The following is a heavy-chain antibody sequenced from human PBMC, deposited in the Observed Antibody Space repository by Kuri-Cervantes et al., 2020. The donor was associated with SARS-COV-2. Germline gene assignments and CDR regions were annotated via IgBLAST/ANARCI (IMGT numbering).Heavy chain of an antibody. CDR3: ARGTGVYYDSSGYYGRFDP. J-gene: IGHJ5*02. D-gene: IGHD3-22*01. CDR2: IIPIFGTA. CDR1: GGTFSSYA. Sequence: SVKVSCKASGGTFSSYAISWVRQAPGQGLEWMGGIIPIFGTANYAQKFQGRVTITADESTSTAYMELGSLRSEDTAVYYCARGTGVYYDSSGYYGRFDPWGQGTLVTVSS. V-gene: IGHV1-69*13.